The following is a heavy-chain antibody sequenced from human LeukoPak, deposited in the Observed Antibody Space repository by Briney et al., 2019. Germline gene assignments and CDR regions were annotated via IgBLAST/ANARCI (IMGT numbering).Heavy chain of an antibody. D-gene: IGHD1-1*01. Sequence: GGSLRLSCAASGFTFSGYAMSWVRQAPGKGLEWVSVIFSGGTTYYADSVKGRFTISRDSSKNTLYLQMNSLRAEDTAVYFCARGPGSYYFDYWGQGTLVTVSS. V-gene: IGHV3-66*01. CDR1: GFTFSGYA. CDR2: IFSGGTT. CDR3: ARGPGSYYFDY. J-gene: IGHJ4*02.